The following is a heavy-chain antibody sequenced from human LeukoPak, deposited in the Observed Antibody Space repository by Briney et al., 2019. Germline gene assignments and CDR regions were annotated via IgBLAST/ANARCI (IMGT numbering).Heavy chain of an antibody. CDR2: IIPIFGTA. Sequence: GSSVKVSCKASGGTFSSYAISWVRQAPGQGLEWMGGIIPIFGTANYAQKFQGRVTITTDESTSTAYMELSSLRSEDTAVYYCARSVLEYSSSSFFDYWGQGTLVTVSS. V-gene: IGHV1-69*05. CDR1: GGTFSSYA. CDR3: ARSVLEYSSSSFFDY. J-gene: IGHJ4*02. D-gene: IGHD6-6*01.